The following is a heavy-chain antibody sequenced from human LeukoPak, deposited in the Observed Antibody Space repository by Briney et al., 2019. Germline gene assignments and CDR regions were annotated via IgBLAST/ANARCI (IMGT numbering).Heavy chain of an antibody. Sequence: SETLSLTCTVSGGSISSSSYYWGWIRQPPGKGLEWIGSIYYSGSTYYNPSLKSRVTISVDTPKNQFSLKLSSVTAADTAVYYCASATYFDWLSRFDYWGQGTQVTVSS. V-gene: IGHV4-39*01. J-gene: IGHJ4*02. CDR1: GGSISSSSYY. CDR2: IYYSGST. D-gene: IGHD3-9*01. CDR3: ASATYFDWLSRFDY.